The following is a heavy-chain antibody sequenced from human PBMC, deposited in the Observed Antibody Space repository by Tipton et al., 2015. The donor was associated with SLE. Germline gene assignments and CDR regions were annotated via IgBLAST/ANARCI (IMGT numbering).Heavy chain of an antibody. D-gene: IGHD3-16*01. CDR1: GFTFSSYA. J-gene: IGHJ6*03. V-gene: IGHV3-53*01. CDR3: ARVTWSYSMDV. CDR2: IYSGGST. Sequence: SLRLSCAASGFTFSSYAMHWVRQAPGKGLEWVSVIYSGGSTYYADSVKGRFTISRDNSKNTLYLQMNSLRAEDTAVYYCARVTWSYSMDVWGKGTTVTVSS.